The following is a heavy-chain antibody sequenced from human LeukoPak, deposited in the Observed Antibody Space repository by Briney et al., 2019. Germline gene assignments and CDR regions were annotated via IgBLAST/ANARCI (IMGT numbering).Heavy chain of an antibody. CDR2: ISSSSSYI. CDR3: ARGRLLGAFDI. V-gene: IGHV3-21*01. CDR1: GFTFSSYS. J-gene: IGHJ3*02. D-gene: IGHD6-25*01. Sequence: GGSLRLSCAASGFTFSSYSMNWVRQAPGKGLEWVSSISSSSSYIYYADSVKGRFTISRDNAKNSLYLQMNSLSAEDTAVYYCARGRLLGAFDIWGQGTMVTVSS.